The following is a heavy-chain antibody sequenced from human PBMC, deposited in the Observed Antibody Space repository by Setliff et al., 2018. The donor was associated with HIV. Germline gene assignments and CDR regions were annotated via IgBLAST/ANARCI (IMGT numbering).Heavy chain of an antibody. Sequence: SETLSLTCSVSGGSISYYHWSWIRQPAGKGLEWTGRIYYTGFTDYNPSLKSRLTMSVDTSKNQFSLKLSSVTAADTAVYFCARSIYGSGSYPLDYWGQGILVTVSS. CDR1: GGSISYYH. D-gene: IGHD3-10*01. CDR3: ARSIYGSGSYPLDY. J-gene: IGHJ4*02. V-gene: IGHV4-4*07. CDR2: IYYTGFT.